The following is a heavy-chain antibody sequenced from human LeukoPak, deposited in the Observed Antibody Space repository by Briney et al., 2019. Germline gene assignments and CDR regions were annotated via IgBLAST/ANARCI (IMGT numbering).Heavy chain of an antibody. V-gene: IGHV1-46*01. Sequence: ASVKVSCKASGYTFTSYYMHWVRQAPGQGLEWMGIINPSGGSTSYAQKFQGRVTMTRDTSTSTVYMELSSLRSEDTAVYYCARTYSYDSSGSEPGLDYWGQGTLVTVSS. CDR1: GYTFTSYY. D-gene: IGHD3-22*01. CDR3: ARTYSYDSSGSEPGLDY. CDR2: INPSGGST. J-gene: IGHJ4*02.